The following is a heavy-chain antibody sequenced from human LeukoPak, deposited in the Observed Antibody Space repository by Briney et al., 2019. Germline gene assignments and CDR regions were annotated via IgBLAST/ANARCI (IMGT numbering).Heavy chain of an antibody. V-gene: IGHV3-64*01. Sequence: GGSLRLSCAASGFTFSSYAMHWVRQAPGKGLEYVSAISSNGGSTYYANSVKGRFTISRDNSKNTLYLQMGSLRAEDMAVYYCARGGPGDHGDYAFPVFYYGMDVWGQGTTVTVSS. CDR1: GFTFSSYA. D-gene: IGHD4-17*01. CDR2: ISSNGGST. J-gene: IGHJ6*02. CDR3: ARGGPGDHGDYAFPVFYYGMDV.